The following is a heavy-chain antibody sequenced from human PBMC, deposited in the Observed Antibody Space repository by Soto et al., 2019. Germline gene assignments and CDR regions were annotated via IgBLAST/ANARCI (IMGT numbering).Heavy chain of an antibody. CDR2: INSDGSDT. CDR3: TRATPPMPYYGMDV. CDR1: GLNLSSFW. D-gene: IGHD2-2*01. V-gene: IGHV3-74*01. J-gene: IGHJ6*02. Sequence: CGVSGLNLSSFWRHRVSQATEKGLVWVSRINSDGSDTNYADSVKGRFTISRDNAKNTLYLQMNSLRVEDTAVYYCTRATPPMPYYGMDVWRQGTTVTVSS.